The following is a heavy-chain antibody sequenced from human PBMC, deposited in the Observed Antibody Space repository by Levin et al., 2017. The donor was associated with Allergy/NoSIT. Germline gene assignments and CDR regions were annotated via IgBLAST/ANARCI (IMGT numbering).Heavy chain of an antibody. CDR3: ARNPGPFYSGSYYWFDT. Sequence: GESLKISCAASGFTFRSYAMTWVRQAPGKGLEWVSVISSSGGRTDYADSVKGRFTISRDNSKDTLSLHMNSLRADDTAVYYCARNPGPFYSGSYYWFDTWGQGTLVTVSS. CDR1: GFTFRSYA. V-gene: IGHV3-23*01. D-gene: IGHD1-26*01. CDR2: ISSSGGRT. J-gene: IGHJ5*02.